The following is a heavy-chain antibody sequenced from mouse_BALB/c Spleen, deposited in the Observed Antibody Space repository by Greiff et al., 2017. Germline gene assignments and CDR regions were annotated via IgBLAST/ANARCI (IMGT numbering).Heavy chain of an antibody. J-gene: IGHJ2*01. CDR1: GFNIKDTY. D-gene: IGHD4-1*02. CDR3: ARGQLGLIDY. CDR2: IDPANGNT. V-gene: IGHV14-3*02. Sequence: VQLKESGAELVKPGASVKLSCTASGFNIKDTYMHWVKQRPKQGLEWIGRIDPANGNTKYDPKFQGKATITADTSSNTAYLQLSSLTSEDTAVYYCARGQLGLIDYWGQGTTLTVSS.